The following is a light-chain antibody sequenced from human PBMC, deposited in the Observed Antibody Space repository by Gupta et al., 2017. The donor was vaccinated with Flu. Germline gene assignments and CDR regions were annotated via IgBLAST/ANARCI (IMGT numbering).Light chain of an antibody. J-gene: IGLJ1*01. CDR1: SSDVGSYNY. Sequence: TSSDVGSYNYVSWYQQHPGKAPKLMIYEVSNRPSGVSNRFSGSKSDNTASLTISGLQAEDEADYYCLSKTSSITYVFGTGTKVTVL. V-gene: IGLV2-14*01. CDR2: EVS. CDR3: LSKTSSITYV.